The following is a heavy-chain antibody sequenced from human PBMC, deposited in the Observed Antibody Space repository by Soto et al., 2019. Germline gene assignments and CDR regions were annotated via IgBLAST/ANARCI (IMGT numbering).Heavy chain of an antibody. CDR1: GGVFSNYA. J-gene: IGHJ4*02. V-gene: IGHV1-69*01. CDR3: SFHSDSNSYSRFDF. CDR2: IVPVFGTP. Sequence: QVQLVQSGAEVKKPGSSVKVSCKASGGVFSNYALTWLRQAPGQGLEWVGGIVPVFGTPNYAPKFQGRVTVTADESTRTGYMELSSLTSEDTAVYFCSFHSDSNSYSRFDFWGQGTLVTVSS. D-gene: IGHD4-4*01.